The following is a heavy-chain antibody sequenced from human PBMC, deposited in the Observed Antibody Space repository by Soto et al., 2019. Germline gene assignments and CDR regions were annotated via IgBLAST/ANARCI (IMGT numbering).Heavy chain of an antibody. CDR2: IIPMFGTA. Sequence: QVQLVQSGAEVKKPGSSVKVSCRASGGTFNRSAISWVRQAPGQGHEWMGAIIPMFGTANSAQKFQGRVMITADEPTGTVYMEMSSLRADDTAVYYCARLTYSNTWPVFDYWGQGTLVSVSS. CDR1: GGTFNRSA. J-gene: IGHJ4*02. V-gene: IGHV1-69*12. D-gene: IGHD1-26*01. CDR3: ARLTYSNTWPVFDY.